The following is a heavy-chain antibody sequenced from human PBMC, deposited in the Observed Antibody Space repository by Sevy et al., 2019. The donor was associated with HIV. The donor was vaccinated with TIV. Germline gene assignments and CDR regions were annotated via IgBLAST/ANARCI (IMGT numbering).Heavy chain of an antibody. Sequence: GGSLRLACAASGFTFSTYSMNWVRQAPGKGLEWVSSMSSSSTYIYYADSVKGRFTISRNNAKNSLFLHMNSLRAEDTAVYFCARIDYGDDEITREYYMGVWGKGTTVTVSS. J-gene: IGHJ6*03. CDR2: MSSSSTYI. V-gene: IGHV3-21*01. CDR1: GFTFSTYS. D-gene: IGHD4-17*01. CDR3: ARIDYGDDEITREYYMGV.